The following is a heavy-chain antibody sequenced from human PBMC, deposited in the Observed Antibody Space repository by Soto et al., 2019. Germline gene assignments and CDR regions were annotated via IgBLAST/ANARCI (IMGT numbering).Heavy chain of an antibody. Sequence: GASVKVSCKASGYTFTSYGISWVRQAPGQGLGWMGWISAYNGNTNYAQKLQGRVTMTTDTSTSTAYMELRSLRSDDTAVYYCAREGSIKETYYDFWSGYPSPGGWFDPWGQGTLVTVSS. V-gene: IGHV1-18*01. J-gene: IGHJ5*02. CDR3: AREGSIKETYYDFWSGYPSPGGWFDP. CDR2: ISAYNGNT. D-gene: IGHD3-3*01. CDR1: GYTFTSYG.